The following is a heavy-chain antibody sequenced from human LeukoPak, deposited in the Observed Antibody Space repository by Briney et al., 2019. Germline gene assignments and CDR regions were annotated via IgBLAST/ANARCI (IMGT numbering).Heavy chain of an antibody. CDR2: IYPGDSDT. Sequence: GESLKICCKGSGYSFTSYCIGWVRQMPGKGLEWMGIIYPGDSDTRYSPSFQGQVTISADKSISTAYLQWSSLKASDTAMYYCASIRGYSGYGNWFDPWGQGTLVTVSS. D-gene: IGHD5-12*01. CDR3: ASIRGYSGYGNWFDP. CDR1: GYSFTSYC. V-gene: IGHV5-51*01. J-gene: IGHJ5*02.